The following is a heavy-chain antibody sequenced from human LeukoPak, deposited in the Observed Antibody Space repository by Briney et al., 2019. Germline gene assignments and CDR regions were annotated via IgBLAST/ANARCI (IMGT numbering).Heavy chain of an antibody. CDR3: ARDLYDSSGYYSLYYYYGMDV. CDR1: GFTVSSIH. V-gene: IGHV3-53*01. Sequence: GGSLRLSCAASGFTVSSIHMVWVRQAPGKGLEWVSVTYTGGNSYYADSVKGRFTISRDNSKNTLYLQMNSLRAEDTAVYYCARDLYDSSGYYSLYYYYGMDVWGQGTTVTVSS. CDR2: TYTGGNS. J-gene: IGHJ6*02. D-gene: IGHD3-22*01.